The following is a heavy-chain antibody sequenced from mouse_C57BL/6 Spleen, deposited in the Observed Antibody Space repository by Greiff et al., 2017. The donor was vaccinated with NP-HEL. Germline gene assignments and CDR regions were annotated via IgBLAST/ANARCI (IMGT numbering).Heavy chain of an antibody. CDR2: IYPGSGNT. CDR3: ARTDDYDWAWFAY. D-gene: IGHD2-4*01. Sequence: QVQLQQSGAELVRPGASVKLSCKASGYTFTDYYINWVKQRPGQGLEWIARIYPGSGNTYYNEKFKGKATLTAEKSSSTAYMQLSSLTSEDSAVYFCARTDDYDWAWFAYWGQGTLVTVSA. CDR1: GYTFTDYY. V-gene: IGHV1-76*01. J-gene: IGHJ3*01.